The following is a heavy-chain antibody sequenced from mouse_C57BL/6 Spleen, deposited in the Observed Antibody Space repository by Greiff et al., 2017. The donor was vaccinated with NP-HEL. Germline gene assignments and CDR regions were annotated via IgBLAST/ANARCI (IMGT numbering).Heavy chain of an antibody. CDR3: ARAPRYYFDY. V-gene: IGHV1-82*01. CDR1: GYAFSSSW. CDR2: IYPGDGDT. J-gene: IGHJ2*01. Sequence: VQLQQSGPELVKPGASVKISCKASGYAFSSSWMNWVKQRPGKGLEWIGRIYPGDGDTNYNGKFKGKATLTADKSSSTAYMQLSSLTSEDSAVYFCARAPRYYFDYWGQGTTLTVSS.